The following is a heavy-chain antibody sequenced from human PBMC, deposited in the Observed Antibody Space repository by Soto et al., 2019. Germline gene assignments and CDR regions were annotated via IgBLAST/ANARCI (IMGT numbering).Heavy chain of an antibody. D-gene: IGHD2-2*01. CDR3: ARGPIVVVPAAPEYYFDY. V-gene: IGHV1-3*01. CDR2: INAGNGNT. CDR1: GYTFTSYA. Sequence: QVQLVQSGAEVKKPGASVKVSCKASGYTFTSYAMHWVRQAPGKRLEWMGWINAGNGNTKYSQKFQGRVTITRDTSASTAYMELSSLRYEDTAVYYCARGPIVVVPAAPEYYFDYWGQGTLVTVSS. J-gene: IGHJ4*02.